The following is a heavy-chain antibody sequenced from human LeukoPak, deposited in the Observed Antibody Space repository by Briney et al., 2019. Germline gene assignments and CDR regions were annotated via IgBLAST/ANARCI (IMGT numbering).Heavy chain of an antibody. CDR2: ISAYNGNT. CDR1: GYTFTSYG. J-gene: IGHJ4*02. V-gene: IGHV1-18*01. CDR3: ARAHSSGYYVSGY. D-gene: IGHD6-19*01. Sequence: ASVKVSCKASGYTFTSYGISWVRQAPGQGLEWMGWISAYNGNTNYAQQLQGRVTMTTDTSTTTAYMELRSLISDDTAVYYCARAHSSGYYVSGYWGQGTLVIVSS.